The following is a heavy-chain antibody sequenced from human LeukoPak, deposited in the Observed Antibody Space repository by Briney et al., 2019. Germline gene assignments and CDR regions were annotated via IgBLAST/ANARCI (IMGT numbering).Heavy chain of an antibody. CDR2: INPNSAGT. Sequence: ASVKVSCKASGYTFTSQDISWVRQAPGQGLEWMGWINPNSAGTNYAQKFQGRVSMTRDTSISTAYMELSRLRSDDTAVYYCARIGGRLNWFDPWGQGTLVTVSS. V-gene: IGHV1-2*02. D-gene: IGHD3-16*01. CDR1: GYTFTSQD. J-gene: IGHJ5*02. CDR3: ARIGGRLNWFDP.